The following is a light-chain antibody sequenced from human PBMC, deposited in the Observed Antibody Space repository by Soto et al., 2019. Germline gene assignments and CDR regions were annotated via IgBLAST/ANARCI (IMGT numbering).Light chain of an antibody. J-gene: IGKJ2*01. CDR3: QHYGTSLYT. Sequence: DIVLTQSPGTLSLSPGERATLSCRASQIISSTYLGWYQQKPGQAPRLLIHGASSRATGIPDRFSVSGSGTDFTLTISRLEPEDFAVYYCQHYGTSLYTFGQGTKLEIK. CDR2: GAS. CDR1: QIISSTY. V-gene: IGKV3-20*01.